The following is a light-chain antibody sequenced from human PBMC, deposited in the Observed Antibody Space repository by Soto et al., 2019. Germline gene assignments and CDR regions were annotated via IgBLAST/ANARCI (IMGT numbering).Light chain of an antibody. J-gene: IGKJ5*01. CDR1: QGIGDT. Sequence: EIVITQSPSTLSLSPFEGSTLSCRASQGIGDTLAWYQQKPGQTPRLLIYDTSIRATGVPARFSGSRSGAEFTLTISSLQSEDFAVYYCQHYVNWPLTFGGGTRLEIK. CDR2: DTS. CDR3: QHYVNWPLT. V-gene: IGKV3-15*01.